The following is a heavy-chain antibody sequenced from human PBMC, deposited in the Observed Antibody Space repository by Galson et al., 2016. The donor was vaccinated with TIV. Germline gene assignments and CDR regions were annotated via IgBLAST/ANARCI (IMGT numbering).Heavy chain of an antibody. CDR2: IGGTGGST. D-gene: IGHD5-18*01. V-gene: IGHV3-23*01. CDR3: AKDRQWIPSSLDY. J-gene: IGHJ4*02. CDR1: GFRFNSYA. Sequence: SLRLSCAASGFRFNSYAMNWVRQAPGKGLEWVSSIGGTGGSTYYADSVKGRFTISRDSYKDTVYLQMNSLRAEDTAIYFCAKDRQWIPSSLDYWGQGILVTVS.